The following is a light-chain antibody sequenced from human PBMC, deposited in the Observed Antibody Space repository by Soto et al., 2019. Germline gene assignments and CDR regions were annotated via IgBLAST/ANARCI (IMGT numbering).Light chain of an antibody. CDR2: EVS. J-gene: IGLJ2*01. CDR1: SSDVGGYNY. CDR3: SSYTSSGTLVV. V-gene: IGLV2-14*01. Sequence: QSALTQPASVSGSPGQSITISCTGTSSDVGGYNYVSWYQHHPGKPPKLMIFEVSNRPSGVSGRFSGSKSGNTASLTISGLQAEDEGDYYCSSYTSSGTLVVFGGGTKVTVL.